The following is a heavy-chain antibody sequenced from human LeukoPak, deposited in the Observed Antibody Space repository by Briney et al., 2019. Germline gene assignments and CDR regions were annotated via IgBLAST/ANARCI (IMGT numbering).Heavy chain of an antibody. Sequence: PGGSLRLSCAASGFTFSSYWMHWVRQAPGKGLVWVSRINSDGSSTSYADSVKGRSTISRDNAKNTLYLQMNSLRAEDTAVYYCARDWGIAAALFWFDPWGQGTLVTVSS. J-gene: IGHJ5*02. V-gene: IGHV3-74*01. D-gene: IGHD6-13*01. CDR1: GFTFSSYW. CDR3: ARDWGIAAALFWFDP. CDR2: INSDGSST.